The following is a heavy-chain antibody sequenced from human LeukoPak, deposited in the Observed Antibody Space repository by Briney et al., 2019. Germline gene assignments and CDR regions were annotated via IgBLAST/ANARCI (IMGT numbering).Heavy chain of an antibody. Sequence: GGSLRLSCAASGFTFSDYYMSWIRQAPGKGLEWVSYISSSTTIYYADSVKGRFTISRDNAKNSLYLQMNSLRAEDTAVYYCARGMANFEYWGQGTLVTVSS. J-gene: IGHJ4*02. V-gene: IGHV3-11*01. D-gene: IGHD5-24*01. CDR3: ARGMANFEY. CDR1: GFTFSDYY. CDR2: ISSSTTI.